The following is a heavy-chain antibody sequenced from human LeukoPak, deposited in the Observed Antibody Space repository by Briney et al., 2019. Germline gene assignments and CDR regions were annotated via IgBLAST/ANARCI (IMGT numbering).Heavy chain of an antibody. Sequence: SETLSLTCAVYGGSFSGYYWSWIRQPPGKGLEWIGVINHSGSTNYNPSLKSRVTISVDTSKNQFSLKLSSVTAADTAVYYCARGRGTYYDFWSGYYFGYWGQGTLVTVSS. J-gene: IGHJ4*02. D-gene: IGHD3-3*01. V-gene: IGHV4-34*01. CDR1: GGSFSGYY. CDR3: ARGRGTYYDFWSGYYFGY. CDR2: INHSGST.